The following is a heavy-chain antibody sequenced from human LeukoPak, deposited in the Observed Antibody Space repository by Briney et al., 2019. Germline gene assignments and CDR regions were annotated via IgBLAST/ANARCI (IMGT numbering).Heavy chain of an antibody. J-gene: IGHJ4*02. CDR2: ISGSGVDT. CDR3: ATSSGWYPKYFDY. V-gene: IGHV3-23*01. Sequence: GGSLRLSCAASGFTFSSYPMSWVRQAPGKGLEWVSAISGSGVDTYYADSVKGWFTISRDNSKNTLYLQMNSLRAEDTALYYCATSSGWYPKYFDYWGQGTLVTVSS. D-gene: IGHD6-19*01. CDR1: GFTFSSYP.